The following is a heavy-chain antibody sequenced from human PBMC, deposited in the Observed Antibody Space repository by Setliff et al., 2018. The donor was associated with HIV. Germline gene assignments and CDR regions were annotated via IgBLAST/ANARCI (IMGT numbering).Heavy chain of an antibody. CDR2: LHYNGNT. V-gene: IGHV4-59*01. Sequence: SETLSLTCTVFGGSISSYYWTWIRQPPGKGLEWIGYLHYNGNTNSNSSLKSRLTMSVDTSRNHFSLKLNSVTTADTAMYFCARAPRYYRGWYIPEYFDNWGEGTLVTVSS. D-gene: IGHD6-19*01. J-gene: IGHJ4*02. CDR3: ARAPRYYRGWYIPEYFDN. CDR1: GGSISSYY.